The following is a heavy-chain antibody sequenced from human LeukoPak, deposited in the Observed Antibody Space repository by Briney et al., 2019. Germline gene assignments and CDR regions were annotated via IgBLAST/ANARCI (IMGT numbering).Heavy chain of an antibody. J-gene: IGHJ4*02. Sequence: PSETLSLTCAVYGGSFSGYYWSWIRQPPGKGLEWIGEIFHSGSTNYNSSLKSRITVSLDKSKNQFSLKLSSVIAADTAVYYCARSRDGTVDYWGQGTLVTVSS. CDR3: ARSRDGTVDY. CDR1: GGSFSGYY. V-gene: IGHV4-34*10. CDR2: IFHSGST. D-gene: IGHD5-24*01.